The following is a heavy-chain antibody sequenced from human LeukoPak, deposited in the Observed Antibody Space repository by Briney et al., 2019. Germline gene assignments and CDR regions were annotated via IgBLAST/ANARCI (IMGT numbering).Heavy chain of an antibody. J-gene: IGHJ4*02. D-gene: IGHD2-21*02. CDR3: ARALTYCGGDCYSPAEYYFDY. V-gene: IGHV1-69*05. Sequence: ASVKVSCKASGGTFSSYAIIWVRQAPGQGLEWMGGIIPIFGTANYAQKFQGRVTITTDESTSTAYMELSSLRSEDTAVYYCARALTYCGGDCYSPAEYYFDYWGQGTLVTVSS. CDR1: GGTFSSYA. CDR2: IIPIFGTA.